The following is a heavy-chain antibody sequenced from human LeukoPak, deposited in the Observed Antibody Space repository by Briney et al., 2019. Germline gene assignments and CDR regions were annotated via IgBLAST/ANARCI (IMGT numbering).Heavy chain of an antibody. D-gene: IGHD3-22*01. CDR2: IKSKTDGGTT. V-gene: IGHV3-15*01. J-gene: IGHJ4*02. Sequence: GGSLRLSCAASGFTFSNAWMSWVRQAPGKGLEWVGRIKSKTDGGTTDYAAPVKGRFTISRDDSKNTLYLQMNSLKTEDTAVYYCTTAGMTYYYDSSGYYYADYWGQGTLVTVPS. CDR3: TTAGMTYYYDSSGYYYADY. CDR1: GFTFSNAW.